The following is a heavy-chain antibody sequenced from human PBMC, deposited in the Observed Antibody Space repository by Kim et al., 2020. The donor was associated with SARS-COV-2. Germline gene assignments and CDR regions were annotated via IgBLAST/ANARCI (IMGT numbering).Heavy chain of an antibody. Sequence: SETLSLTCAVYGGSFSGYYWSWIRQPPGKGLEWIGEINHSGSTNYNPSLKSRVTISVDTSKNQFSLKLSSVTAADTAVYYCARFVRAAAVSVYYGMDVWGQGTTVTVSS. CDR3: ARFVRAAAVSVYYGMDV. CDR2: INHSGST. CDR1: GGSFSGYY. D-gene: IGHD6-13*01. V-gene: IGHV4-34*01. J-gene: IGHJ6*02.